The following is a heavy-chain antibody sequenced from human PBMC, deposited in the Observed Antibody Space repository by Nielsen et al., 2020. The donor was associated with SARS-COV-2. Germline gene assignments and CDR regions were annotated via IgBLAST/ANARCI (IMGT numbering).Heavy chain of an antibody. V-gene: IGHV1-2*04. Sequence: ASVKVSCKASGYTFTSYYMHWVRQAPGQGLEWMGWINPNSGGTNYAQKFQGWVTMTRDTSISTAYMELSRLRSDDTAVYYCARDLAGLYCSSTSCYRGGMDVWGQGTTVTVSS. CDR2: INPNSGGT. CDR1: GYTFTSYY. CDR3: ARDLAGLYCSSTSCYRGGMDV. D-gene: IGHD2-2*01. J-gene: IGHJ6*02.